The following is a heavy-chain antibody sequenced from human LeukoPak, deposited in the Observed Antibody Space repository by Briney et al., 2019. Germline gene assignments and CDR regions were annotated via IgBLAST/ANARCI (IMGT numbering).Heavy chain of an antibody. D-gene: IGHD3-10*01. Sequence: GGSLRLSCAAFGFTFSSYWMHWVRQAPGMGLVWVSRINTDGSSTTYADSVKGRFTISRDSAKNTLYLQMNSLRAEDTAVYYCARKVPGYFFDSWGQGTLVTVSS. CDR1: GFTFSSYW. CDR3: ARKVPGYFFDS. CDR2: INTDGSST. J-gene: IGHJ4*02. V-gene: IGHV3-74*01.